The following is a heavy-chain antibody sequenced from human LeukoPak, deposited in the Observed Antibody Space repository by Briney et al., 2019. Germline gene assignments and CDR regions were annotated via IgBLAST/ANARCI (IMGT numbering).Heavy chain of an antibody. D-gene: IGHD3-16*01. V-gene: IGHV3-21*01. CDR2: ISSSSSYI. Sequence: GGSLRLSCAASGFTFSSYSMNWVRQAPGKWLEWVSSISSSSSYIYYADSVKGRFTISRDNAKNSLYLQMNSLRAEDTAVYYCARVKTYDYVWGSYGTKTHLDYWGQGTLVTVSS. J-gene: IGHJ4*02. CDR3: ARVKTYDYVWGSYGTKTHLDY. CDR1: GFTFSSYS.